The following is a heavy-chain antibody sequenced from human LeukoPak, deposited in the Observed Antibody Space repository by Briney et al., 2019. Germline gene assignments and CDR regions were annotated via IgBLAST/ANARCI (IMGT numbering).Heavy chain of an antibody. J-gene: IGHJ4*02. CDR1: VGSVGSISGYS. D-gene: IGHD2-2*03. CDR3: ARHSRLDKSSLSWADY. V-gene: IGHV4-59*08. CDR2: IYYSGST. Sequence: PSETLSLTCTVSVGSVGSISGYSWSWVRQPPGKGLEWIGYIYYSGSTNYNPSLKSRVTISVDTSKNQFSLKLSSVTAADTAVYYCARHSRLDKSSLSWADYWGQGTLVTVSS.